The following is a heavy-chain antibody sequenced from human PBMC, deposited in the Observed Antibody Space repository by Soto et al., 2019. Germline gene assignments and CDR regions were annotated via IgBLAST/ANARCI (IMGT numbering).Heavy chain of an antibody. J-gene: IGHJ4*02. V-gene: IGHV3-23*01. CDR1: GLTLSSYP. Sequence: EVQLLESGGGLVQPGGSLRLSCAASGLTLSSYPMSWVRQAPGKGLQWVSSISVSAGTTYYADSVKGRFTISRDNSKNTLYLQMNSLRAEDTAGYYCAKDGIRGIHIDNWGQGTLVTVSS. CDR3: AKDGIRGIHIDN. CDR2: ISVSAGTT.